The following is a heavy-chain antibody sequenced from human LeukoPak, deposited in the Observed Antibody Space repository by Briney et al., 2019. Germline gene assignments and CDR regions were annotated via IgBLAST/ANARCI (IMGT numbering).Heavy chain of an antibody. Sequence: GGSLRLSCAASGFTFSSYAMHWVRQAPGKGLEWVAVISYDGSNKYYADSVKGRFTISRDNSKNTLYLQMNSLRAEDTAVYYCAKDRTDYMDVWGKGTTVTVSS. V-gene: IGHV3-30-3*01. D-gene: IGHD2-2*01. CDR3: AKDRTDYMDV. J-gene: IGHJ6*03. CDR2: ISYDGSNK. CDR1: GFTFSSYA.